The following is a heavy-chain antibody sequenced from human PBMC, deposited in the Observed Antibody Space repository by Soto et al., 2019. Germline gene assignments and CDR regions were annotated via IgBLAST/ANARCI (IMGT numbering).Heavy chain of an antibody. CDR3: ARSDGTSSYYYYGMDV. CDR1: GFTVSSNY. CDR2: IYSGGST. D-gene: IGHD2-2*01. V-gene: IGHV3-53*01. J-gene: IGHJ6*02. Sequence: LRLSCAASGFTVSSNYMSWVRQAPGKGLEWVSVIYSGGSTYYADSVKGRFTISRDNSKNTLYLQMSSLRAEDTAVYYCARSDGTSSYYYYGMDVWGQGTTVTVSS.